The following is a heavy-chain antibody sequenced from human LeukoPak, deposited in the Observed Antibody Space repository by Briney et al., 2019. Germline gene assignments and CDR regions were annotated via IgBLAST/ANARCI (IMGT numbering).Heavy chain of an antibody. V-gene: IGHV4-61*02. Sequence: SETLSLTCTVSGGSISSRSYYWTWIRQPAGTGLEWIGRIYHSGSANYNPSLKSRVTISIDTSKNQFSLKLSSVTAADTAVYYCARHSRRLQLLMVRERGVLDYWGQGTLVTVSS. CDR1: GGSISSRSYY. D-gene: IGHD3-10*01. CDR3: ARHSRRLQLLMVRERGVLDY. J-gene: IGHJ4*02. CDR2: IYHSGSA.